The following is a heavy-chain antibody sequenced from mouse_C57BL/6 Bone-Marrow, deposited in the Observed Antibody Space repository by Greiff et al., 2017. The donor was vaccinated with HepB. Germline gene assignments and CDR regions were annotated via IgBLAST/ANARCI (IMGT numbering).Heavy chain of an antibody. J-gene: IGHJ3*01. CDR1: GYTFTSYW. CDR3: ARSTLYYGSSSWFAY. V-gene: IGHV1-69*01. CDR2: IDPSDSYT. D-gene: IGHD1-1*01. Sequence: QVQLQQPGAELVMPGASVKLSCKASGYTFTSYWMHWVKQRPGQGLEWIGEIDPSDSYTNYNQKFKGKSTLTVDKSSSTAYMQLSSLTSEDSAVYYCARSTLYYGSSSWFAYWGQGTLVTVSA.